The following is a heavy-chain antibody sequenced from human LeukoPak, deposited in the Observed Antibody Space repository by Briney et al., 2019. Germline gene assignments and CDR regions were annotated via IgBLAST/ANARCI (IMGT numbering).Heavy chain of an antibody. CDR1: GGSISSSSYY. J-gene: IGHJ4*02. CDR2: IYYSGST. V-gene: IGHV4-39*07. D-gene: IGHD3-3*01. CDR3: AVLWGDFWSGYRPDY. Sequence: PSETLSLTCTVSGGSISSSSYYWRWIRQPPGKGLEWIGSIYYSGSTYYNPSLKSRVTISVDTSKNQFSLKLSSVTAADTAVYYCAVLWGDFWSGYRPDYWGQGTLVTVSS.